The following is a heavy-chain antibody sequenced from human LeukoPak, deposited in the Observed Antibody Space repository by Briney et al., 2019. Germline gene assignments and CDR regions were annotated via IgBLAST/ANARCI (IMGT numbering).Heavy chain of an antibody. D-gene: IGHD4-17*01. CDR1: GGSIRSSHYY. CDR2: VYYSGST. J-gene: IGHJ4*02. Sequence: PSETLSLTYSVCGGSIRSSHYYWGWIRQPPGQGLEWIASVYYSGSTYYTPSLRSRVTISIDTSKNQFSLKLTSVTAADTAVFYCARQGGDNGYYYFDFWGQGTLVTVSS. CDR3: ARQGGDNGYYYFDF. V-gene: IGHV4-39*01.